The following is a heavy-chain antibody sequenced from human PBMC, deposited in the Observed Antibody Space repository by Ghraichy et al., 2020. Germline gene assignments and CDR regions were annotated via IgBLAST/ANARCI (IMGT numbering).Heavy chain of an antibody. Sequence: SETLSLTCAVYGGSFSGYYWSWIRQPPGKGLEWIGEINDSGSTNYNPSLKSRVTISADTSKNQFSLKLSSVTAADTAVYYCARALYAPNYYGSGSYYNVRGYGMDVWGQGTTVTVSS. J-gene: IGHJ6*02. CDR2: INDSGST. CDR3: ARALYAPNYYGSGSYYNVRGYGMDV. V-gene: IGHV4-34*01. D-gene: IGHD3-10*01. CDR1: GGSFSGYY.